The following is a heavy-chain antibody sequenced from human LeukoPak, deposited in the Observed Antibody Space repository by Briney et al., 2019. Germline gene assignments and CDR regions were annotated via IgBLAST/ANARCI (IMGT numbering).Heavy chain of an antibody. CDR3: AKVRWDNSGWYYFDY. CDR2: ISYNE. Sequence: GGSLRLSCAASGFSFSDYNMHWVRQAPGKGLEWMAVISYNEYYADSVKGRFTISRDNSKSTLLLQMNSLRAEDTAVYYCAKVRWDNSGWYYFDYWGQGTLVTVSS. V-gene: IGHV3-30*18. CDR1: GFSFSDYN. D-gene: IGHD6-19*01. J-gene: IGHJ4*02.